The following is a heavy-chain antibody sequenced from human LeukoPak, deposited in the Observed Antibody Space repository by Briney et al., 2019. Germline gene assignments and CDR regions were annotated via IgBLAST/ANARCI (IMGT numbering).Heavy chain of an antibody. CDR2: IYSSTT. CDR3: ARRAGAYSHPYDY. V-gene: IGHV3-53*01. CDR1: GFTVSSNS. J-gene: IGHJ4*02. Sequence: GGSLRLSCTVSGFTVSSNSMSWVRPAPGKGLEWVSFIYSSTTQYSDSVKGRFTITRDNSKDTLYLQMNSLRAEDTAVYYCARRAGAYSHPYDYWGQGTLVTVSS. D-gene: IGHD4/OR15-4a*01.